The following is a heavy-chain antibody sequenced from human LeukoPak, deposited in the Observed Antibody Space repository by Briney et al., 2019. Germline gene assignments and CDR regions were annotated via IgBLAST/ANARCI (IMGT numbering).Heavy chain of an antibody. V-gene: IGHV4-39*07. CDR2: IFYSGST. D-gene: IGHD6-13*01. CDR3: AREGGSSSWYNWFDP. CDR1: GGSISTSNYY. J-gene: IGHJ5*02. Sequence: SETLSLTCTVSGGSISTSNYYWGWIRQPPGKGLEWIGNIFYSGSTYYSPSLRSRVTISLDTSRNQFSLKLSSVTAADTAVYYCAREGGSSSWYNWFDPWGQGTLVTVSS.